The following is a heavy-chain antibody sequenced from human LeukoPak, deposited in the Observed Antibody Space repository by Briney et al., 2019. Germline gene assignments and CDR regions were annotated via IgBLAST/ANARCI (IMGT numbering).Heavy chain of an antibody. CDR2: ITSNGGTT. J-gene: IGHJ4*02. D-gene: IGHD2-2*01. CDR1: GFTFSSNY. V-gene: IGHV3-74*03. CDR3: ARGGCSSTSCLDY. Sequence: GGSLRLSCAAPGFTFSSNYMHWVRQAPGKGLVWVSHITSNGGTTTYADSVKGRFTIFRDNANNMLHLQMNSLRAEDTAVYYCARGGCSSTSCLDYWGQGTLVTVSS.